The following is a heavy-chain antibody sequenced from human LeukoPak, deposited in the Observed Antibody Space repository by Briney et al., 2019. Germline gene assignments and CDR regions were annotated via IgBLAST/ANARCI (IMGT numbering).Heavy chain of an antibody. CDR1: GFTFSSYA. Sequence: GGSLRLSCAASGFTFSSYAMSWVRQAPGKGLEWVSAISGSGDSTNYADSVKGRFTISRDNSKNTLYLQMNSLRAEDTAVYYCAKDHKQWQGYFDYWGQGTLVTVSS. CDR2: ISGSGDST. CDR3: AKDHKQWQGYFDY. J-gene: IGHJ4*02. D-gene: IGHD6-19*01. V-gene: IGHV3-23*01.